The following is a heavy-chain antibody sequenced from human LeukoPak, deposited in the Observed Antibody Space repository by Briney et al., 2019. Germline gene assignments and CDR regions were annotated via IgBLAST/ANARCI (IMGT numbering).Heavy chain of an antibody. J-gene: IGHJ6*03. V-gene: IGHV3-20*04. CDR2: INWNGGST. CDR1: GFTFDDYG. CDR3: ARDVTFVGATIRYYYYYMDV. D-gene: IGHD1-26*01. Sequence: GGSLRLSCAASGFTFDDYGMSWVRQAPGKGLEWVSGINWNGGSTGYADSVKGRFTISRDNAKNSLYLQMNSLRAEDTALYYCARDVTFVGATIRYYYYYMDVWGKGTTVTVSS.